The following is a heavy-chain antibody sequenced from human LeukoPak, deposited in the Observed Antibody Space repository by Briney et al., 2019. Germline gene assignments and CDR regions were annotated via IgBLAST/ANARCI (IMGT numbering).Heavy chain of an antibody. V-gene: IGHV3-7*01. CDR2: MNHDGSDK. Sequence: PGGSLRLSCAASGFTFRKFWMSWVRQAPGRGLEWVAHMNHDGSDKYYVRSVKGRFTISRDNAESSLFLQLSSLRVEDTAVYYCARLNITGNGPDYWGQGTLVTVSS. J-gene: IGHJ4*02. CDR1: GFTFRKFW. D-gene: IGHD2-8*01. CDR3: ARLNITGNGPDY.